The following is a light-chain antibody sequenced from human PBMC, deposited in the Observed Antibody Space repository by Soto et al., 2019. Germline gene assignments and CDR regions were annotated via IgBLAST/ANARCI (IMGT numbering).Light chain of an antibody. J-gene: IGKJ5*01. CDR2: DTS. CDR3: QQYNNWPPIT. V-gene: IGKV3-15*01. CDR1: QSVDKN. Sequence: EIVLTQSPATLSLSPGESSTLSCMAIQSVDKNVAWYQQKPGQAPRLLIYDTSTRATGIPARFSGSGSGTEFTLTISSLQYEDFAVYYCQQYNNWPPITFGQGTRLEIK.